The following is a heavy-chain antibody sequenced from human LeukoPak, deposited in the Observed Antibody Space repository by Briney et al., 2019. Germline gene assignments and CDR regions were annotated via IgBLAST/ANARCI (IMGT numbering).Heavy chain of an antibody. J-gene: IGHJ6*03. D-gene: IGHD6-6*01. CDR3: ARDTGYSSSPDYYYYYMDV. V-gene: IGHV1-69*04. CDR2: IIPILGIA. CDR1: GGTFSSYA. Sequence: GASVKVSCKASGGTFSSYAISWVRQAPGQGLEWMGRIIPILGIANYAQKFQGRVTITADKSTSTAYMELSSLRSEDTAVYYCARDTGYSSSPDYYYYYMDVWGKGTTVTVSS.